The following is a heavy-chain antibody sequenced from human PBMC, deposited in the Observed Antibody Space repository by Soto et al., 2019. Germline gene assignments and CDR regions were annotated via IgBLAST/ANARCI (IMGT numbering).Heavy chain of an antibody. V-gene: IGHV3-33*01. Sequence: GGSLRLSCAASGFTFSSYGMHWVRQAPGKGLEWVAVIWYDGSNKYYADSVKGRFTISRDNSKNTLYLQMNSLRAEDTAVYYCARDWRFLEWPTLYYYYMDVWGKGTTVTVSS. D-gene: IGHD3-3*01. CDR3: ARDWRFLEWPTLYYYYMDV. CDR2: IWYDGSNK. J-gene: IGHJ6*03. CDR1: GFTFSSYG.